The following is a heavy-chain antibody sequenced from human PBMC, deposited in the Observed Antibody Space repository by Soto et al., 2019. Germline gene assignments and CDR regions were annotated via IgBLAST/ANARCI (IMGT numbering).Heavy chain of an antibody. D-gene: IGHD3-3*01. J-gene: IGHJ6*01. Sequence: EVQLVESGGGVVQPGGSVRLSWAATGFTFSSYWMSWVRKAPGKGLEGGANKKQDGSEKSYVDSVKGRFTSSRDSAKNSLYLQMISLRAEDTAVYYCAREDATYDFWIFQAIYGMDVW. CDR2: KKQDGSEK. CDR1: GFTFSSYW. V-gene: IGHV3-7*01. CDR3: AREDATYDFWIFQAIYGMDV.